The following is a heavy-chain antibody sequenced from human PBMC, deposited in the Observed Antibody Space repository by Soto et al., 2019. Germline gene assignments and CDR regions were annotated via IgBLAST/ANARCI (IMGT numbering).Heavy chain of an antibody. V-gene: IGHV5-51*01. J-gene: IGHJ4*02. CDR1: GYSFTSYW. CDR3: ARSFQNYYFWSGHPSVIDY. Sequence: ESLKISCKGSGYSFTSYWIGWVRQMPGKGLEWMGIIYPGDSDTRYSPSFQGQVTISADKSISTAYLQWSSLKASDTAMYYCARSFQNYYFWSGHPSVIDYWGQGTLVTVST. CDR2: IYPGDSDT. D-gene: IGHD3-3*01.